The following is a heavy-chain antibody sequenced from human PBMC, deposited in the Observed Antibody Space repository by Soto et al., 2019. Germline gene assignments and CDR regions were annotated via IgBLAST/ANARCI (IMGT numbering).Heavy chain of an antibody. CDR3: VRLTGRSAYGLDV. Sequence: FQASGYTFTKNWIRWVRQMPGKGLEWMGRIDPNDSETKYNTSVECYPTLSVDKFTSTAYLEWSSLKDSDSAMYYCVRLTGRSAYGLDVWGQGTTVNV. D-gene: IGHD7-27*01. CDR2: IDPNDSET. J-gene: IGHJ6*02. V-gene: IGHV5-10-1*01. CDR1: GYTFTKNW.